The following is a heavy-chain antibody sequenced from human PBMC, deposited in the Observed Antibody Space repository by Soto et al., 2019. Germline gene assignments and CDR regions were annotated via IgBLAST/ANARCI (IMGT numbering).Heavy chain of an antibody. Sequence: SETQSLTCTVSGGTIRSYDWSWIRQPPGKGLEWIGYIYYSGSTHYNPSLKSRLTISVDTSKNQFSLKLRSVTAADTALYYCARGQAAAGRPHPYYFDDWGQGTRVTVSS. V-gene: IGHV4-59*12. CDR1: GGTIRSYD. D-gene: IGHD6-13*01. CDR2: IYYSGST. J-gene: IGHJ4*02. CDR3: ARGQAAAGRPHPYYFDD.